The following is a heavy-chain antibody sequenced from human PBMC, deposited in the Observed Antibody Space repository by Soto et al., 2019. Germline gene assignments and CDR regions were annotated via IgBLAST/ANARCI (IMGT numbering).Heavy chain of an antibody. CDR1: GYTFTGPY. CDR2: INPSSGGT. V-gene: IGHV1-2*02. J-gene: IGHJ6*04. D-gene: IGHD4-4*01. CDR3: ARDFRTYSHGVDV. Sequence: ASVKVSCKASGYTFTGPYIYWVRQAPGQGLEWMGWINPSSGGTEFAEKFQGRVTVTRDTSIRTVFLELNSLTSDDTGVYFCARDFRTYSHGVDVWGKGTAVTVSS.